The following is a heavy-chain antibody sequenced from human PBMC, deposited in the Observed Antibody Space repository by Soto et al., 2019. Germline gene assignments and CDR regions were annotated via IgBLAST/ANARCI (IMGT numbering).Heavy chain of an antibody. Sequence: GESLKISCKGSGYSFTSYWIGWVRQMPGKGLEWMGIIYPGDSGTRYSPSFQGQVTISADKSISTAYLQWSSLKASDTAMYYCARGSVVVVAAIDYWGQGTLVTVSS. CDR3: ARGSVVVVAAIDY. CDR2: IYPGDSGT. CDR1: GYSFTSYW. D-gene: IGHD2-15*01. J-gene: IGHJ4*02. V-gene: IGHV5-51*01.